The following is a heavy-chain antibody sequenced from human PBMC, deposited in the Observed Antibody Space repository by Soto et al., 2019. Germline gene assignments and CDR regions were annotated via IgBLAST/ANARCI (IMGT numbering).Heavy chain of an antibody. D-gene: IGHD2-21*02. CDR3: ASKAACGGDCYAFDS. CDR1: GGIFSSTT. Sequence: QVYLVQSGAEVKKPGSSVKISCKASGGIFSSTTINWVRQAAGQGLEWMGGIIPLFGTANYAEKFQGRVTITADKSTKTEYMELTSLRSEGTAVYYCASKAACGGDCYAFDSWGQGTLVTVSS. CDR2: IIPLFGTA. J-gene: IGHJ4*02. V-gene: IGHV1-69*06.